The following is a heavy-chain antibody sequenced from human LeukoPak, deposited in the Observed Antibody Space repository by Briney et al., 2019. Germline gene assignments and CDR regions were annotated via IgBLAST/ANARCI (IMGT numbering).Heavy chain of an antibody. CDR2: IYYSGST. D-gene: IGHD3-10*01. V-gene: IGHV4-59*01. CDR1: GGSISSYY. Sequence: SESLSLTCTVSGGSISSYYWSWSRQPSGKGLKWIGYIYYSGSTNYNPSLKSRVTISVDTSKNQFSLKLSSVTAADTAVYYCARGIYGSGTDFDYWGQGTLVTVSS. CDR3: ARGIYGSGTDFDY. J-gene: IGHJ4*02.